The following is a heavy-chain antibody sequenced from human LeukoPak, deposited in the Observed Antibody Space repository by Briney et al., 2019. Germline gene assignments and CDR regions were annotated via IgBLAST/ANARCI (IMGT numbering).Heavy chain of an antibody. CDR3: ATDYYDFWSGYLPPFDP. J-gene: IGHJ5*02. Sequence: ASVKVSCKVSGYTLTELSKHWVRQAPGKGLEWMGGFDPEDGETIYAQKFQGRVTMTEDTSTDTAYMELSSLRSEDTAVYYCATDYYDFWSGYLPPFDPWGQGTLVTVSS. CDR2: FDPEDGET. V-gene: IGHV1-24*01. D-gene: IGHD3-3*01. CDR1: GYTLTELS.